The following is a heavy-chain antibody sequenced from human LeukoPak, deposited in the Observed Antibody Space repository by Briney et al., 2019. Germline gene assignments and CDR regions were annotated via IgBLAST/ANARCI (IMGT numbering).Heavy chain of an antibody. Sequence: VASVKVSCKASGGTFSSYAISWVRQAPGQGLGWMGGIIPILGIANYAQKFQGRVTITADKSTSTAYMELSSLRSEDTAVYYCARVIAAAGTYYYGMDVWGQGTTVTVSS. CDR3: ARVIAAAGTYYYGMDV. V-gene: IGHV1-69*10. J-gene: IGHJ6*02. D-gene: IGHD6-13*01. CDR1: GGTFSSYA. CDR2: IIPILGIA.